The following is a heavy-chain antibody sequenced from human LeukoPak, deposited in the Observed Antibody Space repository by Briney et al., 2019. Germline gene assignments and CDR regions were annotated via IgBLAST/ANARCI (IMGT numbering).Heavy chain of an antibody. J-gene: IGHJ5*02. D-gene: IGHD6-19*01. CDR1: GFTFDDYY. CDR2: ISISGTTI. CDR3: AKEESDTSGWNWFDP. Sequence: GGSLRLSCAASGFTFDDYYMTWIRQAPGKGLEWVSYISISGTTIFYTDSVKGRFTISRDNSKNTLYLQMNNLRAEDTAVYYCAKEESDTSGWNWFDPWGQGTLVTVSS. V-gene: IGHV3-11*04.